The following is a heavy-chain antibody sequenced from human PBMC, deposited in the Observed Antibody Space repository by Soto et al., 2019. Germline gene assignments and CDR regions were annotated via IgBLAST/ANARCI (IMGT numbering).Heavy chain of an antibody. Sequence: ASVKVSCKASGGTFSSYAISWVRQAPGQGLEWMGGIIPIFGTANYAQKFQGRVTITADESTSTAYMELSSLRSEDTAVYYCAREGPGIAAAGASFDYWGQGTLVTVSS. V-gene: IGHV1-69*13. CDR2: IIPIFGTA. J-gene: IGHJ4*02. CDR1: GGTFSSYA. CDR3: AREGPGIAAAGASFDY. D-gene: IGHD6-13*01.